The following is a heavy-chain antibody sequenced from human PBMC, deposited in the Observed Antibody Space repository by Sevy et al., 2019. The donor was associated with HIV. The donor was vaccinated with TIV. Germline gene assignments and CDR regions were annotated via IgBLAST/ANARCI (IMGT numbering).Heavy chain of an antibody. J-gene: IGHJ1*01. CDR3: ARAAADCSGGTCYSAASNQYFQH. D-gene: IGHD2-15*01. Sequence: GGSLRLSCAASGFTFSDYYMSWIRQAPGRGLEWIAYISIAGDIGYYADSVKGRFTIYRDNAKNSLYLQLNGLRAEDTAVYYCARAAADCSGGTCYSAASNQYFQHWGQGTLVTVSS. CDR2: ISIAGDIG. CDR1: GFTFSDYY. V-gene: IGHV3-11*01.